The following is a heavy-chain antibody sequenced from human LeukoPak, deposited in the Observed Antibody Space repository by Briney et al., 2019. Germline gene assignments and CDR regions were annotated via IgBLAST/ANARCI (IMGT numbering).Heavy chain of an antibody. D-gene: IGHD2/OR15-2a*01. CDR3: ARGPREYQY. J-gene: IGHJ4*02. CDR1: GGSFSGYY. Sequence: PSETLSLTCAVYGGSFSGYYWSWIRQPPGKGLEWIGEINHSGSTNYNPSLKSRVTISVDTSKNQFSLKLSSVTAADTAVYYCARGPREYQYWGQGTLVTVSS. V-gene: IGHV4-34*01. CDR2: INHSGST.